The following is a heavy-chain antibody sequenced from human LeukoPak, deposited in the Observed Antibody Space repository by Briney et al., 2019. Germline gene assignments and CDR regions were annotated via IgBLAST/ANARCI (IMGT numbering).Heavy chain of an antibody. CDR2: IYYSGST. V-gene: IGHV4-34*09. CDR3: ARDRFVVVPAAMWWFDP. Sequence: PSETLSLTCAVYGGSFSGYYWSWIRQPPGKGLEWIGYIYYSGSTYYNPSLKSRVTISVDTSKNQFSLKLSSVTAADTAVYYCARDRFVVVPAAMWWFDPWGQGTLVTVSS. CDR1: GGSFSGYY. J-gene: IGHJ5*02. D-gene: IGHD2-2*01.